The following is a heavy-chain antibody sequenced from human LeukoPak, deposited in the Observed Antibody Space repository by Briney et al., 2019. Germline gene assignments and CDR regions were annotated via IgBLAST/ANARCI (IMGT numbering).Heavy chain of an antibody. CDR1: GVSISSYY. J-gene: IGHJ5*02. Sequence: PSETLSLTCTVSGVSISSYYWSWIRQPAGKGLEWIGRIYTSGSTNYNPSLKSRVTMSVDTSKNQFSLNLMSVTAADTAVYYCTRDTGTTGEVKFDPWGQGALVTVSS. D-gene: IGHD4-17*01. CDR2: IYTSGST. V-gene: IGHV4-4*07. CDR3: TRDTGTTGEVKFDP.